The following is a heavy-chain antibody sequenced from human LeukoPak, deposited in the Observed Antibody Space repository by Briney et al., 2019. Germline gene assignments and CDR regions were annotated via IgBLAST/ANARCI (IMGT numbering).Heavy chain of an antibody. CDR1: GFTFSSYG. V-gene: IGHV3-30*18. CDR3: AKGKRYYVSGSYYNDY. Sequence: PGGSLRLSCAASGFTFSSYGMHWVRQVPGKGLEWVAVISYEGSNEYYADSVKGRFTISRDNSKNTLYLQMNSLRAEDTAVYYCAKGKRYYVSGSYYNDYWGQGTLVTVSS. J-gene: IGHJ4*02. D-gene: IGHD3-10*01. CDR2: ISYEGSNE.